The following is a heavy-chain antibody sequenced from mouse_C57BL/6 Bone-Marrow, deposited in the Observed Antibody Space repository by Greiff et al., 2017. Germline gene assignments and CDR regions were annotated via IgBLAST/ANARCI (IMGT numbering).Heavy chain of an antibody. D-gene: IGHD1-1*01. J-gene: IGHJ1*03. V-gene: IGHV5-4*01. CDR2: ISDGGSYT. CDR1: GFTFSSYA. Sequence: EVQGVESGGGLVKPGGSLKLSCAASGFTFSSYAMSWVRQTPGKRLEWVATISDGGSYTYYPDNVKGRFTISRDNAKNNLYLQMSHLKSEDTAMYYCARGAYGSSYGYFDVWGTGTTVTVSS. CDR3: ARGAYGSSYGYFDV.